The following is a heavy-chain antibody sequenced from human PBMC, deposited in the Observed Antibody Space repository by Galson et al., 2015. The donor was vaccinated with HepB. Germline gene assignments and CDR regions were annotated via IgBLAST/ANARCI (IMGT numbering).Heavy chain of an antibody. J-gene: IGHJ3*02. CDR2: ISYDGSNK. D-gene: IGHD3-3*01. CDR3: AKPEWAEGAFDI. CDR1: GFTFSSYG. V-gene: IGHV3-30*18. Sequence: SLRLSCAASGFTFSSYGMHWVRQAPGKGLEWVAVISYDGSNKYYADSVKGRFTIPRDNSKNTLYLQMNSLRAEDTAVYYCAKPEWAEGAFDIWGQGTMVTVSS.